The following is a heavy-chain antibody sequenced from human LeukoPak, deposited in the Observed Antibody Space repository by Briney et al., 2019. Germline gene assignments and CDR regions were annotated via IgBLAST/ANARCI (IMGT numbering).Heavy chain of an antibody. CDR3: ARLPYCSSTSCYDSYYYGMDV. V-gene: IGHV5-51*01. J-gene: IGHJ6*02. CDR1: GYNFTSYW. Sequence: GASLQISCKGSGYNFTSYWIGWVRPLPGKGLEWMGIIYPGDSDTRYSPSFQGQVTISADKSISTAYLQWSSLKASDTAMYYCARLPYCSSTSCYDSYYYGMDVWGQGTTVTVSS. CDR2: IYPGDSDT. D-gene: IGHD2-2*01.